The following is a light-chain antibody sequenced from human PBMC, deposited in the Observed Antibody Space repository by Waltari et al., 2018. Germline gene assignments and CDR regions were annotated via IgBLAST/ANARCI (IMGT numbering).Light chain of an antibody. V-gene: IGLV3-1*01. Sequence: SYELTQAPSVPVSPGDTARISCSADHVGATYVSWYQQTAGQSHLLVIYPDSKRPSGIPERFSGSNSGNTAILTISGTQTMDEADYYCQAWDNSFVIFGAGAKLTVL. J-gene: IGLJ2*01. CDR1: HVGATY. CDR3: QAWDNSFVI. CDR2: PDS.